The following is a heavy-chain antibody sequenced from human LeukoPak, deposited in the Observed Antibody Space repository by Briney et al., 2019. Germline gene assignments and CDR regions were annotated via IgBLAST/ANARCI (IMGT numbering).Heavy chain of an antibody. Sequence: PGGSLRLSCAASGFTFDDYGMSWVRQAPGKGLEWVPGISGSGDNTNYADSVKGRFTISRDNSKNTLSLQMSSLRVEDTAVYYCARDRSCTGGSCYMDVWGRGTTVTVSS. D-gene: IGHD2-15*01. V-gene: IGHV3-23*01. CDR2: ISGSGDNT. CDR3: ARDRSCTGGSCYMDV. CDR1: GFTFDDYG. J-gene: IGHJ6*03.